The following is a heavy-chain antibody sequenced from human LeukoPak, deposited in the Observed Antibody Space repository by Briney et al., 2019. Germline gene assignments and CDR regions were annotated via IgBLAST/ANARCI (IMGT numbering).Heavy chain of an antibody. Sequence: HSGGSLRLSCAASGFTFSSYAMSWVRQAPGKGLEWVAVISSDGFNKYYADSVKGRFTMSRDNSENTQYLQMDSLRAEDTAVYYCATKHGGELRGPFDYWGQGTLVTVSS. D-gene: IGHD3-10*01. CDR2: ISSDGFNK. CDR1: GFTFSSYA. CDR3: ATKHGGELRGPFDY. V-gene: IGHV3-30*03. J-gene: IGHJ4*02.